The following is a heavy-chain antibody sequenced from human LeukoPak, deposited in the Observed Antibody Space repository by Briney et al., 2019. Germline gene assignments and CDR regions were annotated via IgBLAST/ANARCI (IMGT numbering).Heavy chain of an antibody. CDR2: IKPDSGGT. D-gene: IGHD4-17*01. CDR1: GYSFTGYY. J-gene: IGHJ4*02. V-gene: IGHV1-2*02. CDR3: ARSVAVTTNFDY. Sequence: ASVNVSCQPSGYSFTGYYIHWVRQAPGQGLEWMRWIKPDSGGTNYAQKFQGRVTMTRDTSIRSAYLGLSRLRSDDTAVYYCARSVAVTTNFDYWGQGTLVTVSS.